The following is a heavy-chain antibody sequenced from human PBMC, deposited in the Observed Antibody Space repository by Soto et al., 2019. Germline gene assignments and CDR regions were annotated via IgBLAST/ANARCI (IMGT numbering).Heavy chain of an antibody. CDR2: IYYSGST. CDR3: ARLRCGGSCYSGYYYYGMDV. J-gene: IGHJ6*02. V-gene: IGHV4-39*01. Sequence: SETLSLTCTVSGGSISSSSYYWGWIRQPPGEGLEWIGSIYYSGSTYYNPSLKSRVTISVDTSKNQFSLKLSSVTAADTAVYYCARLRCGGSCYSGYYYYGMDVWGQGTTVTVSS. D-gene: IGHD2-15*01. CDR1: GGSISSSSYY.